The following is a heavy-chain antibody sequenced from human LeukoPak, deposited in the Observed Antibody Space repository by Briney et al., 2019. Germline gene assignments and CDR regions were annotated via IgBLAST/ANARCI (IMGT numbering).Heavy chain of an antibody. Sequence: GGSLRLPCAASGFTYSNYAMSWVRQAPGKGLEWVSAISGSGGSTYYADSVKGRFTISRDNSKNTLYLQMNSLRAEDTAVYYCAKDDYYDSSGSYFDYWGQGTLVTVSS. V-gene: IGHV3-23*01. CDR1: GFTYSNYA. J-gene: IGHJ4*02. CDR3: AKDDYYDSSGSYFDY. CDR2: ISGSGGST. D-gene: IGHD3-22*01.